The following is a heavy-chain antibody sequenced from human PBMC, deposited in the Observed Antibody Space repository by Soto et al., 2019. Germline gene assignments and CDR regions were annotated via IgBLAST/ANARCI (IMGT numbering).Heavy chain of an antibody. CDR1: GGTFSSYT. J-gene: IGHJ4*02. V-gene: IGHV1-69*02. Sequence: ASVKVSCKASGGTFSSYTISWVRQAPGQGLEWMGRIIPILGIANYAQKFQGRVTITADKSTSTAYMELRSLRSDDTAVYYCAYYDSSGYYFFGYWGQGTLVTVSS. D-gene: IGHD3-22*01. CDR3: AYYDSSGYYFFGY. CDR2: IIPILGIA.